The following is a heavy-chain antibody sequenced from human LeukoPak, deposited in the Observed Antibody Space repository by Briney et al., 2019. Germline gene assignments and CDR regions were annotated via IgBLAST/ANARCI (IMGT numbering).Heavy chain of an antibody. D-gene: IGHD2-15*01. Sequence: SETLSLTCAVYGGSFSGYYWSWIRQPPGKGLEWIGEINHSGSTSYNPSLKSRVTISVDTSKNQFSLKLSSVTAADTAVYYCAREGYCSGGSCYEDFDYWGQGTLVTVSS. CDR1: GGSFSGYY. CDR3: AREGYCSGGSCYEDFDY. V-gene: IGHV4-34*01. CDR2: INHSGST. J-gene: IGHJ4*02.